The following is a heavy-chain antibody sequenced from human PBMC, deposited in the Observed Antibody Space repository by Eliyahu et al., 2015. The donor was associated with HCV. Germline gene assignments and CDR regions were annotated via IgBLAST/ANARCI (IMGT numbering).Heavy chain of an antibody. V-gene: IGHV1-69*06. CDR2: IIPIFGTA. CDR3: ARAAYYDFWSGYFGY. CDR1: GGTXSSXA. Sequence: QVQLVQSGAEVKKPXSSVXVSCKASGGTXSSXAISWVRXAPGQGLEWMGGIIPIFGTANYAQKFQGRVTITADKSTSTAYMELSSLRSEDTAVYYCARAAYYDFWSGYFGYWGQGTLVTVSS. D-gene: IGHD3-3*01. J-gene: IGHJ4*02.